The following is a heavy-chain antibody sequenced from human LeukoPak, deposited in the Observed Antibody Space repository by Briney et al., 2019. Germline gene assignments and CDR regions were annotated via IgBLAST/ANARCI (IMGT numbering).Heavy chain of an antibody. J-gene: IGHJ5*02. CDR3: ARTLELRYNWFDP. V-gene: IGHV1-69*05. D-gene: IGHD1-7*01. Sequence: SVKVSCKASGGTLSSYAISWVRQAPGQGLEWMGGIIPIFGTANYAQKFQGRVTITTDESKSTAYMELSSLSYEDTAVYYCARTLELRYNWFDPWGQGTLVTVSS. CDR1: GGTLSSYA. CDR2: IIPIFGTA.